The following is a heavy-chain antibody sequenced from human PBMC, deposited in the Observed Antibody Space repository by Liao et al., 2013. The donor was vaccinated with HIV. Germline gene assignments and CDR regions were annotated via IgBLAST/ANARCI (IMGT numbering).Heavy chain of an antibody. CDR3: ARDYLTGYYSPFDY. CDR2: IYASGST. J-gene: IGHJ4*02. Sequence: QVQLQESGPGLVKPSETLSLTCSVSGGSISSHYWNWIRQPAGRGLEWIGRIYASGSTYYNPSLQSRISMSVDTSKNQVSLTLRSVTAADTAVYYCARDYLTGYYSPFDYWGQGVLVTVSS. CDR1: GGSISSHY. V-gene: IGHV4-4*07. D-gene: IGHD3-9*01.